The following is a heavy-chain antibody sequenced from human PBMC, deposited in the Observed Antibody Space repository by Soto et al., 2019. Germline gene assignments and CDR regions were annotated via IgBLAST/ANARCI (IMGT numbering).Heavy chain of an antibody. J-gene: IGHJ5*02. CDR3: AREHYGNSAWFDP. CDR2: MNPNSGNT. CDR1: GYTLPSYD. V-gene: IGHV1-8*01. Sequence: ASVKVYCKASGYTLPSYDMNWVRQATGQGLEWMGWMNPNSGNTGYAQKFQGRVTMTRNTSISTAYMELSSLRSEDTAVYYCAREHYGNSAWFDPWGQGTLVTVSS. D-gene: IGHD3-10*01.